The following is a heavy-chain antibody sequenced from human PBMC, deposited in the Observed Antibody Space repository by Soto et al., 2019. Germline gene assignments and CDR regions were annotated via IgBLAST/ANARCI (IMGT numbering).Heavy chain of an antibody. CDR2: ISYDGSNK. CDR3: AKGVTGGVYYYYGMDV. CDR1: GFTFSSYG. V-gene: IGHV3-30*18. D-gene: IGHD4-4*01. Sequence: LRLSCAASGFTFSSYGMHWVRQAPGKGLEWVAVISYDGSNKFYADSVKGRFTISRDNSKNTLYLQLNSLRVEDTVLFYCAKGVTGGVYYYYGMDVWGQGTTVTVSS. J-gene: IGHJ6*02.